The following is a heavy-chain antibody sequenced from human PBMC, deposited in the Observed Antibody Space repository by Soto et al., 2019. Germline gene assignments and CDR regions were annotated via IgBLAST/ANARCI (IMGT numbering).Heavy chain of an antibody. J-gene: IGHJ4*02. CDR3: ARGGYSGYDPPSDY. CDR1: GGSISSGGSS. D-gene: IGHD5-12*01. Sequence: PSETLSLTCAVSGGSISSGGSSWSWIRQPPGKGLEWIGYIYHSGSTYYNPSLKSRVTISVDRSKNQFSLKLSSVTAADTAVYYCARGGYSGYDPPSDYWGQGTLVTVSS. V-gene: IGHV4-30-2*01. CDR2: IYHSGST.